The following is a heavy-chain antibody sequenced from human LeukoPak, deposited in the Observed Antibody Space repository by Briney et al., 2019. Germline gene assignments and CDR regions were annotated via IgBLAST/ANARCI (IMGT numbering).Heavy chain of an antibody. D-gene: IGHD1-26*01. V-gene: IGHV3-23*01. CDR3: AKDISGSGSYYVDY. Sequence: GESLRLSCAASGFTFTTYWMSWVRQAPGKGLEWVSAISGSGGSTYYADSVKGRFTISRDNSKNTLYLQMNSLRAEDTAVYYCAKDISGSGSYYVDYWGQGTLVTVSS. CDR2: ISGSGGST. J-gene: IGHJ4*02. CDR1: GFTFTTYW.